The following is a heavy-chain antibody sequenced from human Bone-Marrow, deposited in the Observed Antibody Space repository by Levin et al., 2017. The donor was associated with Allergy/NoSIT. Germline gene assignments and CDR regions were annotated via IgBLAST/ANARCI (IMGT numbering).Heavy chain of an antibody. Sequence: SGPTLVKPTQTLTLTCSFSGFSFRTSGVGVGWIRQPPGKALEWLELIYWDDEKHYTPSLTTRLTITKDTSKNQVVLVMTNVNPADTATYYCAHYGDYRRLQTFDYWGQGSLVTVSS. V-gene: IGHV2-5*02. D-gene: IGHD4-17*01. CDR2: IYWDDEK. CDR1: GFSFRTSGVG. J-gene: IGHJ4*02. CDR3: AHYGDYRRLQTFDY.